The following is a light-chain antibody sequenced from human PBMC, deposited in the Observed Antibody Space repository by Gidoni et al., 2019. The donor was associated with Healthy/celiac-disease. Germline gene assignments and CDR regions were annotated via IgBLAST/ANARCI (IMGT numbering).Light chain of an antibody. J-gene: IGKJ1*01. CDR3: QQYGSSLWT. CDR2: GAS. V-gene: IGKV3-20*01. Sequence: ESVLTPSPGTLSLSPGERATLSCRASQSVSSSYLAWYQQKPGQAPRLLIYGASSRATGIPERFSGSGSGTDINLTISRLEPEDWAVYYCQQYGSSLWTFGQGTKVEIK. CDR1: QSVSSSY.